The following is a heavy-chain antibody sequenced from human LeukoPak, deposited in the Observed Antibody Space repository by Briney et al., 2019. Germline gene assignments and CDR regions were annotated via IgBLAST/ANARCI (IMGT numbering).Heavy chain of an antibody. D-gene: IGHD1-26*01. V-gene: IGHV3-21*04. CDR1: GFTFSSYW. Sequence: GGSLRLSCAASGFTFSSYWMSWVRQAPGKGLEWVSSISSSSSYIYYADSVKGRFTISRDNAKNSLYLQMNSLRAEDTAVYYCARVRELLPDYWGQGTLVTVSS. CDR3: ARVRELLPDY. J-gene: IGHJ4*02. CDR2: ISSSSSYI.